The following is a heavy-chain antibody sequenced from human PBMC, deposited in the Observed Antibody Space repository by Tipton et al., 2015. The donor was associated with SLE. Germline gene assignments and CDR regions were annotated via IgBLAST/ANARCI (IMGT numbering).Heavy chain of an antibody. J-gene: IGHJ4*02. CDR1: ADSFTHYH. CDR3: ARGGLFWSPSLVAANYFDS. V-gene: IGHV4-59*12. CDR2: VYFDGST. D-gene: IGHD3-3*01. Sequence: TLSLTCTVSADSFTHYHWSWIRQSPGKGLEWIGYVYFDGSTNYNPSLESRVTISVDTSRNLFSLNLSSVTAADTATYYCARGGLFWSPSLVAANYFDSWGQGTLVTVSS.